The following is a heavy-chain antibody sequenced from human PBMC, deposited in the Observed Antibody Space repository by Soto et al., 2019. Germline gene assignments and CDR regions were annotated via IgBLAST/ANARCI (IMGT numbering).Heavy chain of an antibody. CDR2: ISDDGSTT. CDR1: GFTFSSYW. CDR3: TRGPRVSSTGTGAH. D-gene: IGHD1-1*01. V-gene: IGHV3-74*01. J-gene: IGHJ4*02. Sequence: GGSLRLSCEVSGFTFSSYWMHWVRQVPGKGLIWVSRISDDGSTTTYADSVKGRFTISRDNAKNTLYLQMNSLRADDTGLYYCTRGPRVSSTGTGAHWGQGTLVTVSS.